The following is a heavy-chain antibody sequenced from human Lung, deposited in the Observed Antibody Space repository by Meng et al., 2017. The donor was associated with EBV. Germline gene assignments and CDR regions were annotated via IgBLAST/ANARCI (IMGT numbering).Heavy chain of an antibody. CDR3: ARDSYDILTGYIDY. Sequence: QVPLVKSVAEVKNPRALERISCKATGYTFTSYCITWVRQPPAQGIEWMEWISAYNGNTNHAQELQGRVTMTTDTSTSTAYMELRSLRSDGKAVYYCARDSYDILTGYIDYWGQGTLVTVSS. D-gene: IGHD3-9*01. CDR2: ISAYNGNT. V-gene: IGHV1-18*01. J-gene: IGHJ4*02. CDR1: GYTFTSYC.